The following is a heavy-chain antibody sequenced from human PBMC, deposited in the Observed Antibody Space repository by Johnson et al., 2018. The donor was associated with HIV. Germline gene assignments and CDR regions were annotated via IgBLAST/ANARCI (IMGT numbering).Heavy chain of an antibody. D-gene: IGHD6-13*01. Sequence: QVQLVESGGGLIQPGGSPRLSCAASGFTFSSYGMHWVRQAPGKGLEWVAGMWYDGSNKDYADSVKGRFTISRDNSKNTLYLQMNSLRAEDTAVYYCAMGFGSSLYNRNAFDIWGQGTMVTVSS. CDR1: GFTFSSYG. CDR3: AMGFGSSLYNRNAFDI. CDR2: MWYDGSNK. J-gene: IGHJ3*02. V-gene: IGHV3-30*02.